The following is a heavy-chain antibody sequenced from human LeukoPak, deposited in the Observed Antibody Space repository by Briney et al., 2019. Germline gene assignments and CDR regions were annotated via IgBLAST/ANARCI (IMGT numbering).Heavy chain of an antibody. V-gene: IGHV5-51*01. CDR1: GFSFTNYW. J-gene: IGHJ2*01. CDR3: ARQVMSTVTASVYWYFDL. Sequence: GESLKISCKASGFSFTNYWIGWVRQMPGKGLEWMGIIHPGDSDTRYSPSFQGQVTISADKSINTAYLQWSSLKASDTAMHYCARQVMSTVTASVYWYFDLWGRGTLVTVSS. CDR2: IHPGDSDT. D-gene: IGHD4-17*01.